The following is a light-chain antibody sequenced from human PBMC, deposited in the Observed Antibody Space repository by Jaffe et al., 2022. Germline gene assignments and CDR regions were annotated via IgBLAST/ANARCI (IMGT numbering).Light chain of an antibody. CDR1: QTISIYSW. CDR3: QHYDGHSKT. Sequence: DIQMTQSPSTLSASVGDRVTITCRASQTISIYSWVAWYQQKPGKAPKLLIYKASTLENGVPSRFSGSGSGTEFTLTISSLQPDDFASYYCQHYDGHSKTFGQGTKLEI. J-gene: IGKJ2*01. CDR2: KAS. V-gene: IGKV1-5*03.